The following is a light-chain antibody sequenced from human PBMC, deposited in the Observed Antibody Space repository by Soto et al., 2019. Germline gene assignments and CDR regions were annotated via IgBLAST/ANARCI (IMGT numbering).Light chain of an antibody. V-gene: IGLV2-18*02. CDR1: SSDVGRYNH. J-gene: IGLJ2*01. CDR2: DVS. CDR3: SSYTGSSTLVV. Sequence: QSVLTQPPSVSGSPGQSVSISCTGTSSDVGRYNHVSWYQQPPGTAPKLMIYDVSNRPSGVPDRFSGSKSGNTASLTISGLQAEDKAEYYCSSYTGSSTLVVFGGGTKLTVL.